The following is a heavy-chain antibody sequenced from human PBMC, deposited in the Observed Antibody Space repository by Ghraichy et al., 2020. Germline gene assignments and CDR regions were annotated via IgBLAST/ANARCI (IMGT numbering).Heavy chain of an antibody. V-gene: IGHV3-23*01. CDR2: ISGSGGST. Sequence: GGSLRLSCAASGFTFSSYAMRWVRQAPGKGLEWVSGISGSGGSTYYADSVKGRFTISRDNAKNTLYLQMNSLRAEDTAVYYCAKGGYYYYYMDVWGKGTTVTVSS. J-gene: IGHJ6*03. CDR3: AKGGYYYYYMDV. CDR1: GFTFSSYA.